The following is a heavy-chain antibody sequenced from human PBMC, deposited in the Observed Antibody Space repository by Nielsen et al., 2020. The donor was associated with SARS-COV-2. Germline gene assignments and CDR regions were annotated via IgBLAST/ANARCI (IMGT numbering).Heavy chain of an antibody. D-gene: IGHD5-24*01. CDR2: INPSGGST. V-gene: IGHV1-46*01. CDR1: GYTFTRYY. Sequence: ASVKVSCKASGYTFTRYYMHWVRQAPGQGLEWMGIINPSGGSTSYAQKFQGRVTMTRDTSTSTVYMELSSLRSEDTAVYYCAREEWLQLRKERYFDLWGRGTLVTVSS. CDR3: AREEWLQLRKERYFDL. J-gene: IGHJ2*01.